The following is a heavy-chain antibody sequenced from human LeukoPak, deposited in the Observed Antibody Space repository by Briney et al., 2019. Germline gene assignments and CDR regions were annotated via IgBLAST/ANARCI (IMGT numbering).Heavy chain of an antibody. D-gene: IGHD3-10*01. V-gene: IGHV3-21*04. CDR3: AKRLSTMVRAVIGYFDY. Sequence: SHSLSHPASEFTINRYSMNQLRQAPRKGLEWLSSISSSSSYIYYADSVKGRFTISRDNAKNSLYLQMNSLRAEDTAVYYCAKRLSTMVRAVIGYFDYWGQGTLVTVSS. J-gene: IGHJ4*02. CDR2: ISSSSSYI. CDR1: EFTINRYS.